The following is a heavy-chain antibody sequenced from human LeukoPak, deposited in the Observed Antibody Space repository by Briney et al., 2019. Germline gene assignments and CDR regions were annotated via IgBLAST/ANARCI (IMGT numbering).Heavy chain of an antibody. V-gene: IGHV3-64D*06. CDR2: ISSNGGST. J-gene: IGHJ4*02. CDR1: GFTFSSYG. CDR3: VKVAYGGNSGFDY. Sequence: GGSPRLSCSASGFTFSSYGMNWVRQAPGKGPEHVSTISSNGGSTYYADSVKGRFTISRDNSRDTLYLQMSSLRPEDTAVYYCVKVAYGGNSGFDYWGQGTLVTVSS. D-gene: IGHD4-23*01.